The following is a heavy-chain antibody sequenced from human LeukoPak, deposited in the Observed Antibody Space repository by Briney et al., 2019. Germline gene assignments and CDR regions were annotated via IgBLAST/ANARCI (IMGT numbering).Heavy chain of an antibody. J-gene: IGHJ4*02. D-gene: IGHD1-20*01. CDR1: GFTFSSYS. Sequence: KPGGSLRLSCVASGFTFSSYSMNWVRQAPGKGLEWVSSISSSSYIYYADSVKGRFTISRDNAKNSLYLQMNSLRAEDTAVYYCARGYNWNEPFDYWGQGTLVTVSS. V-gene: IGHV3-21*01. CDR3: ARGYNWNEPFDY. CDR2: ISSSSYI.